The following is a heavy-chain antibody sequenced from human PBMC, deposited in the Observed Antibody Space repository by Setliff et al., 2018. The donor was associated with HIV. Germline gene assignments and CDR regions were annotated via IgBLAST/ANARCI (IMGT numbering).Heavy chain of an antibody. Sequence: SETLSLTCSVSGGSIGSHYWSWIRQPPGKGLEWIGYIYNSGNYNPSLKSRVIMAVDTSKNEFSLKLSSVTAADTAVCYCARVFPHPYGNSWFDTWGQGILVTVSS. CDR1: GGSIGSHY. CDR3: ARVFPHPYGNSWFDT. D-gene: IGHD3-16*01. V-gene: IGHV4-59*11. CDR2: IYNSG. J-gene: IGHJ5*02.